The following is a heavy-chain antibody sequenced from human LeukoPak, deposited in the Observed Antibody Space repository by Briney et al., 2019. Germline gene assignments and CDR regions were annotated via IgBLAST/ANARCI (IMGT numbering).Heavy chain of an antibody. CDR3: ARVRPSGITLLRGVRQRQPLDY. CDR1: GASICNIY. D-gene: IGHD3-10*01. Sequence: SETLSLTCSVSGASICNIYWSWIRPRAGQGLERVGRIYTGGSTNYHHSLRSGATMSVATSKTQFSRRRSSVPAAATAVYYCARVRPSGITLLRGVRQRQPLDYWGQGTLVTVSS. CDR2: IYTGGST. V-gene: IGHV4-4*07. J-gene: IGHJ4*02.